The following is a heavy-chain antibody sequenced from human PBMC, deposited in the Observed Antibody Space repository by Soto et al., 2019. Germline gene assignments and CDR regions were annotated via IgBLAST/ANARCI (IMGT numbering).Heavy chain of an antibody. CDR3: ARSVGTYYYYYGMDV. CDR1: GYTFTSYY. Sequence: ASVKVTCEASGYTFTSYYMHWVRQAPGQGLEWMGIINPSGGSTSYAQKFQGRVTMTRDTSTSTVYMELSSLRSEDTAVYYCARSVGTYYYYYGMDVWGQGTTVTVSS. V-gene: IGHV1-46*01. J-gene: IGHJ6*02. CDR2: INPSGGST. D-gene: IGHD1-1*01.